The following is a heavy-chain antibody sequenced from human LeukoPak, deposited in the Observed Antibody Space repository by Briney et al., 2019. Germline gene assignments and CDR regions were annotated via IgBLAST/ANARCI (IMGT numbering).Heavy chain of an antibody. J-gene: IGHJ4*02. V-gene: IGHV3-74*03. D-gene: IGHD6-6*01. Sequence: GGSLRLSCAASGFTFSSYWMHWVRQAPGKGLVRVSRINRDGSDTTCADSLKGRFTISRDNAKNTLYLQMNSLRAEDTAVYYCARGDSSSSLDYWGQGTLVTVSS. CDR2: INRDGSDT. CDR1: GFTFSSYW. CDR3: ARGDSSSSLDY.